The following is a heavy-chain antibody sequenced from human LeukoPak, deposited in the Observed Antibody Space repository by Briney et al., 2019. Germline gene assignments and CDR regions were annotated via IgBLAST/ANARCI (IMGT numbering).Heavy chain of an antibody. J-gene: IGHJ4*02. CDR1: GFTLRSYA. Sequence: PGGSLRLSCAASGFTLRSYAMIWVRQAPGKGLEWVSAISGSGGSTYYADSVKGRFTISRDNSKNTLYLQMNSLRAEDTAVYYCAKHGHHHYGGNPPRYWGQGTLVTVSS. D-gene: IGHD4-23*01. V-gene: IGHV3-23*01. CDR3: AKHGHHHYGGNPPRY. CDR2: ISGSGGST.